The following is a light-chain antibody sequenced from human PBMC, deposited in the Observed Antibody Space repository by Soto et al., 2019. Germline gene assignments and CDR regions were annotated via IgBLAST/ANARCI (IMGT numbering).Light chain of an antibody. Sequence: DIVMTQSPDSLAVSLGERATINCKSSQSVLYSSNNKNYLAWYQQKPGQPPKLLIYWASTRESGVPDRFSGSGSGTDFTLTISTLQPDDFATYYCQQYNSYPWTFGQGTKV. CDR1: QSVLYSSNNKNY. CDR2: WAS. CDR3: QQYNSYPWT. J-gene: IGKJ1*01. V-gene: IGKV4-1*01.